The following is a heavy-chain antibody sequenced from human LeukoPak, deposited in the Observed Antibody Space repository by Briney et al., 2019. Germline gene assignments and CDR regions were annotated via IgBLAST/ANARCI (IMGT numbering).Heavy chain of an antibody. Sequence: SETLSLTCAVYGGSFSSYYWSWIRQPAGKGLEWIGRIYTSGSTNYNPSLKSRVTMSVDTSKNQFSLKLSSVTAADTAVYYCAREFTMIPTPDYWGQGTLVTVSS. CDR1: GGSFSSYY. CDR3: AREFTMIPTPDY. J-gene: IGHJ4*02. D-gene: IGHD3-22*01. CDR2: IYTSGST. V-gene: IGHV4-4*07.